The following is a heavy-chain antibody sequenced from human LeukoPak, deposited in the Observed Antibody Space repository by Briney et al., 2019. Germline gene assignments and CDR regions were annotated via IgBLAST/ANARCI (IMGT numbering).Heavy chain of an antibody. D-gene: IGHD3-9*01. CDR1: GGSISSSSYY. J-gene: IGHJ5*02. CDR3: ARDIGYDILTGYRCNWFDP. V-gene: IGHV4-39*07. Sequence: PSETLSLTCTVSGGSISSSSYYWGWIRQPPGKGLEWIGSIYYSGSTYYNPSLKSRVTISVDTSKNQFSLKLSSVTAADTAVYYCARDIGYDILTGYRCNWFDPWGQGTLVTVSS. CDR2: IYYSGST.